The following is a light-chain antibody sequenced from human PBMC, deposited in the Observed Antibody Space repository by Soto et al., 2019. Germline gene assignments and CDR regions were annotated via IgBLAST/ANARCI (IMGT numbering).Light chain of an antibody. V-gene: IGKV1-39*01. CDR2: RAS. Sequence: IKVTISLFSLSANVGDRVTITCRASQSISTYLNWYQQKPGKAPNLLIYRASNLQGGVPSRFSGSGSGTDFTLTISSLQPDDFAIYHCQQYTSFPWTFGQGTKVDI. J-gene: IGKJ1*01. CDR1: QSISTY. CDR3: QQYTSFPWT.